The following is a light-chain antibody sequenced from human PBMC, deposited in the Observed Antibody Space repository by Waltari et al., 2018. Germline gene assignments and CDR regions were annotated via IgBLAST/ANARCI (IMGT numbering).Light chain of an antibody. CDR3: QRYNSYPIT. Sequence: DIQMTQSPSTLSASVGARVTITCRASQSIGSWLAWYQQKPGKAPILLIYEATSLESGVPSRFSASGSGTEFTLTISSLQPDDFATYYCQRYNSYPITFGPGTKVDL. V-gene: IGKV1-5*03. CDR1: QSIGSW. CDR2: EAT. J-gene: IGKJ3*01.